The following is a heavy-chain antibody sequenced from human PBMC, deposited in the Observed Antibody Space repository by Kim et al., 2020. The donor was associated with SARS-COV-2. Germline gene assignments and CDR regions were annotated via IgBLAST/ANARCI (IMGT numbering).Heavy chain of an antibody. V-gene: IGHV4-4*09. CDR3: ARIPAVGATRAAFDI. D-gene: IGHD1-26*01. Sequence: PSLKSRVTISVDTSKNQFSRRVPSVTAADSAIYYCARIPAVGATRAAFDIWGQGTMVTVSS. J-gene: IGHJ3*02.